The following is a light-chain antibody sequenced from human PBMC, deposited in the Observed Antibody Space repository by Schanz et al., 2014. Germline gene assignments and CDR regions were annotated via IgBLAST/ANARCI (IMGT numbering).Light chain of an antibody. CDR1: SSNIGSTT. CDR2: SSN. CDR3: SSYSGSDIVL. Sequence: QSVLTQPPSASGTPGQRVIISCSGSSSNIGSTTVNWYQQLPGTAPKLLIYSSNQRPSGVPDRFSGSKFGTSASLAISGLQSEDEADYYCSSYSGSDIVLFGGGTKLTVL. V-gene: IGLV1-44*01. J-gene: IGLJ2*01.